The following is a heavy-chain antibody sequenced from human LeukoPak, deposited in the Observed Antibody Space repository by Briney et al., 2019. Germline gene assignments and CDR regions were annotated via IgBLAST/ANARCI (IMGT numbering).Heavy chain of an antibody. CDR3: ARSDWYLRGDAFDI. J-gene: IGHJ3*02. CDR2: LYHSGST. D-gene: IGHD3-9*01. CDR1: GYSISSDYY. Sequence: SETLSLTCTVSGYSISSDYYWGWFRQPPGKGLEWIGILYHSGSTYYNPPFKSRVTMSIDTSKNQFSLKLNSVTAADTALYYCARSDWYLRGDAFDIWGQGTMVSVSS. V-gene: IGHV4-38-2*02.